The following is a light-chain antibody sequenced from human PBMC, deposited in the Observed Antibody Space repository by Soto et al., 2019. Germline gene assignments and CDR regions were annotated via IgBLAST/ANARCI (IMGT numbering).Light chain of an antibody. CDR3: SSYAGRTIYV. CDR1: SSDVGGYDY. V-gene: IGLV2-8*01. J-gene: IGLJ1*01. Sequence: QSVLTQPPSASGSPGQSVTISCTGTSSDVGGYDYVSWYQQRPGKAPKLLIHEVTKRPSGVPDRFSGSKSGNTASLTVSGLQAEDEADYYCSSYAGRTIYVFGHGTKVTV. CDR2: EVT.